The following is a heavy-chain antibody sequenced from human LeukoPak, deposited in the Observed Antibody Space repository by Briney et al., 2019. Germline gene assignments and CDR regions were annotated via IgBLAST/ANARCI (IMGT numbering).Heavy chain of an antibody. CDR2: INAGIGNT. CDR3: ARGPRYCSSTSCYYWFDP. V-gene: IGHV1-3*01. Sequence: ASVKVSCKASGYTFTSYAMHWVRQAPGQRLEWMGWINAGIGNTKYSQKFQGRVTITRDTSASTAYMELSSLRSEDTAVYYCARGPRYCSSTSCYYWFDPWGQGTLVTVSS. D-gene: IGHD2-2*01. CDR1: GYTFTSYA. J-gene: IGHJ5*02.